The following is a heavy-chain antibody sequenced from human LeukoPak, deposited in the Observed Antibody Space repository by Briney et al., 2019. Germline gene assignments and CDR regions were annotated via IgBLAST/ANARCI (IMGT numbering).Heavy chain of an antibody. CDR1: EFNFFSYG. J-gene: IGHJ4*01. D-gene: IGHD2-21*02. Sequence: GGSLRLSCVASEFNFFSYGMQWVRQAPGKGLVWVSRIFTDGTTTSYADSVKGRFTISRDNAKNTLYLQMNSMRAEDTAVYYCARELPREVTLDYWGQGTLVTVSP. CDR3: ARELPREVTLDY. V-gene: IGHV3-74*01. CDR2: IFTDGTTT.